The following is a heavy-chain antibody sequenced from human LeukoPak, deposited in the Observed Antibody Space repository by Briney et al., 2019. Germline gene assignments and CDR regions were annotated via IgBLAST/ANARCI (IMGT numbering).Heavy chain of an antibody. V-gene: IGHV1-2*02. Sequence: ASVKSSCKAFGYTFTGYYMHWVRQAPGQGLEWMGWINPNSGGTNYAQKFQGRVSMTRDTSISTAYLELSRLTSDDTAIYYCATGFSSSFDYWGQGTVVTVSS. CDR3: ATGFSSSFDY. D-gene: IGHD6-13*01. J-gene: IGHJ4*02. CDR1: GYTFTGYY. CDR2: INPNSGGT.